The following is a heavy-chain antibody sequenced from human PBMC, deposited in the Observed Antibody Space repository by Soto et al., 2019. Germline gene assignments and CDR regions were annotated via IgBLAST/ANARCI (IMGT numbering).Heavy chain of an antibody. Sequence: SETLSLTCTVSGGSISNYYWSWIRQPPGKGLEWIGYIYYSGSTNYNPSLKSRVTISLDTSKNQFSLKLSSVTAADTAVYYCARADDILPGQNTDAFDIWGQGTMVTV. D-gene: IGHD3-9*01. CDR2: IYYSGST. CDR1: GGSISNYY. V-gene: IGHV4-59*01. J-gene: IGHJ3*02. CDR3: ARADDILPGQNTDAFDI.